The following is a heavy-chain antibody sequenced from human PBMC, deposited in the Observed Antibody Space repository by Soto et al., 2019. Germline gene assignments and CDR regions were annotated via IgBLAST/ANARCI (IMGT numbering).Heavy chain of an antibody. V-gene: IGHV4-30-2*01. CDR3: ACSYYDSSGSALRD. J-gene: IGHJ1*01. CDR2: IYHSGST. D-gene: IGHD3-22*01. Sequence: QLQLQESGSGLVKPSQTLSLTCTVSGGSINSGGYSWSWIRQPPGKGLEWIGYIYHSGSTYYNPSLKSRVTISVDRSKNQFSLKLSSVTAADTAVYYCACSYYDSSGSALRDWGQGTLVTVSS. CDR1: GGSINSGGYS.